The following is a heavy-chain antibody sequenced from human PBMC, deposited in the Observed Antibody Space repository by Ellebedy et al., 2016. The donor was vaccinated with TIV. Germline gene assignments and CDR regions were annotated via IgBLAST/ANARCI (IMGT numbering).Heavy chain of an antibody. V-gene: IGHV3-7*03. CDR2: IKQDGSEK. J-gene: IGHJ3*02. Sequence: GESLKISXAASGFTFSSYWMSWVRQAPGKGLEWVANIKQDGSEKYYVDSVKGRFTISRDNAKNSLYLQMNSLRAEDTALYYCAKGYYGAFDIWGQGTMVTVSS. CDR3: AKGYYGAFDI. CDR1: GFTFSSYW. D-gene: IGHD2/OR15-2a*01.